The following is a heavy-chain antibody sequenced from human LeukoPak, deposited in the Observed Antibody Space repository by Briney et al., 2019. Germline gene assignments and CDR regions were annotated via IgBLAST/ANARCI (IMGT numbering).Heavy chain of an antibody. J-gene: IGHJ4*02. CDR2: IYYSGST. D-gene: IGHD3-22*01. Sequence: SETLSLTCTVSGGSISSSSYYWGWIRQPPGKGLEWIGSIYYSGSTYYNPSLKSRVTISVDTSKNQFSLKLSSVTAADTAVYYRARRTYYYDSSGYSSWYFDYWGQGTLVTVSS. CDR3: ARRTYYYDSSGYSSWYFDY. CDR1: GGSISSSSYY. V-gene: IGHV4-39*07.